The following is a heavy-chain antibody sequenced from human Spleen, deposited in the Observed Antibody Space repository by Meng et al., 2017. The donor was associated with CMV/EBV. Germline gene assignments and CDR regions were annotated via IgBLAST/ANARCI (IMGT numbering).Heavy chain of an antibody. CDR3: ARVVRLNYYLDF. CDR1: GGSISSNTHY. CDR2: IFHSGRT. D-gene: IGHD1-7*01. Sequence: SETLSLTCSVSGGSISSNTHYWAWIRQPPGKGLEWIGMIFHSGRTYYNPSLKTRVTLSVDTSNNQFSLKLRSVTASDTAVYYCARVVRLNYYLDFWGQGTLVTVSS. J-gene: IGHJ4*02. V-gene: IGHV4-39*07.